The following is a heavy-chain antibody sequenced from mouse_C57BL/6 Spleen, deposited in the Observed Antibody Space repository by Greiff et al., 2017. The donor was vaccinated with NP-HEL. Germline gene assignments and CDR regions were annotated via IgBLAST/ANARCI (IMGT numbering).Heavy chain of an antibody. CDR2: IDPETGGT. V-gene: IGHV1-15*01. CDR3: TRKLDY. J-gene: IGHJ4*01. CDR1: GYTFTDYE. Sequence: VQLQQSGAELVRPGASVTLSCKASGYTFTDYEMHWVKQTPVHGLEWIGAIDPETGGTAYNQKFKGKAILTADNSSSTAYMELRSLTSEDSAVYYCTRKLDYWGQGTSVTVSS.